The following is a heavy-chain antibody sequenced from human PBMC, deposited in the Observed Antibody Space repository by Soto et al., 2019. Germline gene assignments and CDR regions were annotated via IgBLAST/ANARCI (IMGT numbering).Heavy chain of an antibody. CDR2: ISGSGGST. Sequence: GSLRLSCAASGFTFSSYAMSWVRQAPGKGLEWVSAISGSGGSTYYADSVKGRFTISRDNSKNTLYLQMNSLRAEDTAVYYCAKYRSIAAAGRVPFDYWGQGTLVTVSS. V-gene: IGHV3-23*01. J-gene: IGHJ4*02. D-gene: IGHD6-13*01. CDR3: AKYRSIAAAGRVPFDY. CDR1: GFTFSSYA.